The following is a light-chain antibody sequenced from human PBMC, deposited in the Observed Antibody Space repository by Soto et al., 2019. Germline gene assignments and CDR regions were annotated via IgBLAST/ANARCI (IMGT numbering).Light chain of an antibody. CDR2: GNS. CDR1: SSNIGAGYD. J-gene: IGLJ3*02. CDR3: QSYDSSLSAL. V-gene: IGLV1-40*01. Sequence: QPVLTQPPSVSGAPGQRVTISCTGSSSNIGAGYDVHWYQQLPGTAPKLLIYGNSNRPSGVPDRFSGSKSGTSASLAITGLQAEDEADYYCQSYDSSLSALFGGGTKVTVX.